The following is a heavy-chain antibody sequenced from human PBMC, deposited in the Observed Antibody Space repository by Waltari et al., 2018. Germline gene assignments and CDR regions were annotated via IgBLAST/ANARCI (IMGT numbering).Heavy chain of an antibody. Sequence: EVQLEESGGGLVQPGGSLTVSCAASGFIVSNYCVSWVRQAPGKGLEFLANINLDGSEKYYLDSGKGRFTISRDNAKKSLYLQMNSLRAEDTAVYYCARDRDAADYWGQGTRVTVSS. CDR3: ARDRDAADY. D-gene: IGHD3-10*01. CDR1: GFIVSNYC. J-gene: IGHJ4*02. V-gene: IGHV3-7*01. CDR2: INLDGSEK.